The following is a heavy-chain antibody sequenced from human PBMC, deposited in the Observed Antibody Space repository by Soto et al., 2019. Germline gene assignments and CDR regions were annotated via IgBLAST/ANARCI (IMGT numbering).Heavy chain of an antibody. D-gene: IGHD2-15*01. CDR1: GGSISSYY. V-gene: IGHV4-59*08. CDR3: ASRRGYSLDY. Sequence: QVQLQESGPGLVKPSETLSLTCTVSGGSISSYYWSWIRQPPGKGLEWIGYIYYSGSTNYNPSLRRRVTISVDTSKHQFPLKLSSGPAADTAVYYWASRRGYSLDYWGQGALVTVSS. CDR2: IYYSGST. J-gene: IGHJ4*02.